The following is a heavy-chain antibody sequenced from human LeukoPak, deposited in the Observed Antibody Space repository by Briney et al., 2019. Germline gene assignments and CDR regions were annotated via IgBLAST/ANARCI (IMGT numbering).Heavy chain of an antibody. CDR2: TYGDNT. CDR3: ARRAGAYSHPYDY. Sequence: GSLRLSCAASRFTFSSYSMNWVRQAPGKGLEWVSFTYGDNTHYSDSVKGRFTISRDNSKNTLYLQMNSLRAEDTAVYYCARRAGAYSHPYDYWGQGTLVTVSS. CDR1: RFTFSSYS. D-gene: IGHD4/OR15-4a*01. J-gene: IGHJ4*02. V-gene: IGHV3-53*01.